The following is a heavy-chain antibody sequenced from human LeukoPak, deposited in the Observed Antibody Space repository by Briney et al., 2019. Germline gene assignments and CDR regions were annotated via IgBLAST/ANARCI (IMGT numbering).Heavy chain of an antibody. J-gene: IGHJ3*02. CDR3: ARSSSWSLYSDAFDI. CDR1: GFTFSSYA. Sequence: GGSLRLSCAASGFTFSSYAMHWVRQAPGKGLEWVAVISYDGSNKYYADSVKGRFTISRDNSKNTLYLQMNSLRAEDTAVYYCARSSSWSLYSDAFDIWGQGTMVTVSS. D-gene: IGHD6-13*01. V-gene: IGHV3-30*04. CDR2: ISYDGSNK.